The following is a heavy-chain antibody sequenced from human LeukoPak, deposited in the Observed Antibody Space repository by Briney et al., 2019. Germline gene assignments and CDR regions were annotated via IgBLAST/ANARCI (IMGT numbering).Heavy chain of an antibody. V-gene: IGHV3-23*01. D-gene: IGHD3-22*01. CDR1: RFTFSTYG. Sequence: GGSLRLSCAASRFTFSTYGMNCVRQTPGKGLEWVSAISGSGTRTYYANSVKGRFTISRDNSKNMLYLQMNSLRAEDTGLYYCAKDADISVELVVITSFDSWGQGTLVTVSS. CDR3: AKDADISVELVVITSFDS. J-gene: IGHJ4*02. CDR2: ISGSGTRT.